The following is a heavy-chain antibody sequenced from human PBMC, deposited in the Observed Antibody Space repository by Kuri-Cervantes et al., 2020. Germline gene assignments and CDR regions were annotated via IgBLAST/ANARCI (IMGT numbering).Heavy chain of an antibody. J-gene: IGHJ3*02. CDR1: GFIFSYYK. D-gene: IGHD5-18*01. V-gene: IGHV3-23*01. Sequence: GGSLRLSCVVSGFIFSYYKMYWVRQAPGKGLEWVSAISGSGGSTYYADSVKGRFTISRDNSKNTLYLQMNSLRAEDTAVYYCAKDPVDTAMADAFDIWGQGTMVTVSS. CDR2: ISGSGGST. CDR3: AKDPVDTAMADAFDI.